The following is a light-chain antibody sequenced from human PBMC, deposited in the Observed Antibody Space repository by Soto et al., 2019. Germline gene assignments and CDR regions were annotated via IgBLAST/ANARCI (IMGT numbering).Light chain of an antibody. CDR1: SSDVGGYNY. Sequence: QSGLTQPASVSGSPGQSITISCTGTSSDVGGYNYVSWYQQHPGKAPKLMIYDVSNRPSGVSNRFSGSKSGNTASLTISGLQAEDEADYYCSSYTSSSTNWVFGGGTKLTVL. V-gene: IGLV2-14*01. J-gene: IGLJ3*02. CDR2: DVS. CDR3: SSYTSSSTNWV.